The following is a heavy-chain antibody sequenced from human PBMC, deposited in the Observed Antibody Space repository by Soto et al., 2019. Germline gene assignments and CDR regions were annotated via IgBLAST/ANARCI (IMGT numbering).Heavy chain of an antibody. CDR1: GYTFTGYY. J-gene: IGHJ6*02. V-gene: IGHV1-69*13. D-gene: IGHD1-1*01. CDR3: ARDRKGTAKPYYYYGMDV. Sequence: ASVKVSCKASGYTFTGYYMHWVRQAPGQGLEWMGGIIPIFGTANYAQKFQGRVTITADESTSTAYMELSSLRSEDTAVYYCARDRKGTAKPYYYYGMDVWGQGTTVTVSS. CDR2: IIPIFGTA.